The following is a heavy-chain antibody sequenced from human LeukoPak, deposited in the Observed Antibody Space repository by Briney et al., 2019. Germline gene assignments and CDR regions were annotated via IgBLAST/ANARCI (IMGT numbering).Heavy chain of an antibody. CDR2: ISGSGGST. J-gene: IGHJ4*02. V-gene: IGHV3-23*01. CDR1: GFTFSSYG. D-gene: IGHD1-14*01. CDR3: AKGSKVLSLIGY. Sequence: PGGSLRLSCAASGFTFSSYGMSWVRQAPGKGLEWVSAISGSGGSTYYADSVKGRFTISRDNSKNTLYLQMNSLRAEDTAVYYCAKGSKVLSLIGYWGQGTLVTVSS.